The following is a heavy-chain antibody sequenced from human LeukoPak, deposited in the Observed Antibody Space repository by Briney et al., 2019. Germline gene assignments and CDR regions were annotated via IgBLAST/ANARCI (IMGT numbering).Heavy chain of an antibody. D-gene: IGHD3-10*01. J-gene: IGHJ4*02. Sequence: ASVKVSCKASGYTFNGYYMHWVRQAPGQGLEWMGWINPNSGGTNYAQKFQGRVTMTRDTSISTAYMELRSLRSGDTAVYYCARDITMVRGAVDYWGQGTLVTVSS. CDR2: INPNSGGT. CDR3: ARDITMVRGAVDY. CDR1: GYTFNGYY. V-gene: IGHV1-2*02.